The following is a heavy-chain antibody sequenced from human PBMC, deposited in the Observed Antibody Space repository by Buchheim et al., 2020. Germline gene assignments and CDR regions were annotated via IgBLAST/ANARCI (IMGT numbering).Heavy chain of an antibody. CDR3: ARYCSSTSCYIDAFDI. J-gene: IGHJ3*02. D-gene: IGHD2-2*01. CDR1: GYTFTTYD. V-gene: IGHV1-46*01. Sequence: QVQLVQSGDEVKKPGASVRVSCKASGYTFTTYDIGWVRQAPGQGLEWMGIINPSGGSTSYAQKFQGRVTMTRDTSTSTVYMELSSLRSEDTAVYYCARYCSSTSCYIDAFDIWGQGT. CDR2: INPSGGST.